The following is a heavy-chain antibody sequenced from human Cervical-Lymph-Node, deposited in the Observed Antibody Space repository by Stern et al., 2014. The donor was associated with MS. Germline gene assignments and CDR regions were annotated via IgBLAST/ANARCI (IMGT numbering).Heavy chain of an antibody. J-gene: IGHJ5*02. CDR2: IFPVFGTP. Sequence: VQLVESGAEVTKPWSLVKVSCKASGGTFSKFPSSWVRKAPGQGLEGMGGIFPVFGTPTYAQEFRGRVTITADVSTSTVYMELSSLRSDDTAVYYCALSSETSDRWYSLGYDLWGQGTLVTVSS. CDR3: ALSSETSDRWYSLGYDL. D-gene: IGHD6-13*01. CDR1: GGTFSKFP. V-gene: IGHV1-69*01.